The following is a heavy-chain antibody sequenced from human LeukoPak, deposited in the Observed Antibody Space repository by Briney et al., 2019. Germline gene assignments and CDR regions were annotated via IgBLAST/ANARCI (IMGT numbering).Heavy chain of an antibody. D-gene: IGHD2-2*01. CDR3: AREWKYCRSTSCGYYFDY. Sequence: ASVKVSCKASGYTFNSYSVSWVRQAPGQRLEWMGWISTYNGNTNYSQKLQGRVSMTTDTSTRTAYMELRSLRSDDTAVYYCAREWKYCRSTSCGYYFDYWGQGTLVTVSS. CDR2: ISTYNGNT. J-gene: IGHJ4*02. CDR1: GYTFNSYS. V-gene: IGHV1-18*04.